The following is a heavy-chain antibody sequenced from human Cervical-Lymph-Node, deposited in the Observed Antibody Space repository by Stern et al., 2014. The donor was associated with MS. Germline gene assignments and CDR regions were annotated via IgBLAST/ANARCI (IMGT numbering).Heavy chain of an antibody. CDR2: ISNSGQSI. CDR3: ARRKRSYDY. V-gene: IGHV3-11*01. Sequence: VQLVESGGGLVKPGGSLRLSCAGSGFRFSDFYMTWLRKSPERGLEWVSYISNSGQSIYYADSVKGRFTISRDNAKNSLYLEMNSLRVEDAGTYYCARRKRSYDYWGQGTLVTVSS. J-gene: IGHJ4*02. CDR1: GFRFSDFY.